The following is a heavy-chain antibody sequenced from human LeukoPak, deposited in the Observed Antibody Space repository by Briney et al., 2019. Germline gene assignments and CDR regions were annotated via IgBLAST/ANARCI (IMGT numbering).Heavy chain of an antibody. CDR1: GFTFGDYA. Sequence: GGSLRLSCTASGFTFGDYAMSWVRQAPGKGLEWVGFIRSKAYGGTTEYAASVKGRFTISRDDSKSIAYLQMNSLKTEDTAVYYCTRVFYYDSSGYYLNFDYWGQGTLVTVSS. V-gene: IGHV3-49*04. CDR3: TRVFYYDSSGYYLNFDY. D-gene: IGHD3-22*01. J-gene: IGHJ4*02. CDR2: IRSKAYGGTT.